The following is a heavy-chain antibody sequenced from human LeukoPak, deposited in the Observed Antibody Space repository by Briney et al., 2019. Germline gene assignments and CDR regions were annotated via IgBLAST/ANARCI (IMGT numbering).Heavy chain of an antibody. J-gene: IGHJ4*02. CDR1: GFTFSSYA. Sequence: GGSLRLSCAASGFTFSSYAMSWVRQAPEKGLEWVSTIRCSGGGTYYADSVKGRFTISRDDSKNTLYLQMNSLRAEDTAVYYCAKVPQPDYYFASWGQGSLVTVYS. CDR3: AKVPQPDYYFAS. CDR2: IRCSGGGT. V-gene: IGHV3-23*01.